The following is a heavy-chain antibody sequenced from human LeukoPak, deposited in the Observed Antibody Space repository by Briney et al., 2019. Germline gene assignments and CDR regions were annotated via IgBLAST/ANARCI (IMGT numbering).Heavy chain of an antibody. J-gene: IGHJ4*02. CDR1: GFTFSSYA. Sequence: GGSLRLSCAASGFTFSSYAMSWVRQAPGKGLDWVAFIRYDGSNKYYADSVKGRFTISRDNSKNTLYLQMNSLRAEDTAVYYCAKDEMATITGYFDYWGQGTLVTVSS. V-gene: IGHV3-30*02. CDR2: IRYDGSNK. CDR3: AKDEMATITGYFDY. D-gene: IGHD5-24*01.